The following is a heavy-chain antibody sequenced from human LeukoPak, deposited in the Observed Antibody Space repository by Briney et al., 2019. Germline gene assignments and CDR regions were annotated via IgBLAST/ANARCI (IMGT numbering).Heavy chain of an antibody. CDR1: GYTFTGYY. CDR3: AREGRERPHYYDY. V-gene: IGHV1-2*02. Sequence: ASVKVSCKASGYTFTGYYMRWVRQAPGQGLEWMGWINPYSGYTKYAQKFQDRVTMTRDTSINTAYLELSSLRFDDTAVYYCAREGRERPHYYDYWGQGSLVAVSS. D-gene: IGHD1-26*01. CDR2: INPYSGYT. J-gene: IGHJ4*02.